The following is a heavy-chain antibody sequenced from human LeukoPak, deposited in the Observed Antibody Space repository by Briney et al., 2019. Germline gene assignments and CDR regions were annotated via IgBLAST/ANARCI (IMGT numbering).Heavy chain of an antibody. D-gene: IGHD1-1*01. CDR2: INPNTGGT. Sequence: GASVKVSCKASGYTFTAYYMHWVRQAPGQGLEWMGWINPNTGGTNYAQKFQGRVTMTRDTSISTAYMELSRLRSDDTAVYYCARVPNTKAFDYWAQGTLVTVSS. CDR3: ARVPNTKAFDY. V-gene: IGHV1-2*02. J-gene: IGHJ4*02. CDR1: GYTFTAYY.